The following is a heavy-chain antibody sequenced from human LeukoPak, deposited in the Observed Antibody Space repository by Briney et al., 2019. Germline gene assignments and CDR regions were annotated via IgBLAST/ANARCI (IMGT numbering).Heavy chain of an antibody. V-gene: IGHV3-33*01. J-gene: IGHJ4*02. CDR3: ATDQGIY. CDR1: GFTFSSYG. CDR2: IWYDGSDK. Sequence: GGSLRLSCAASGFTFSSYGMHWVRQAPGKGLEWVPVIWYDGSDKYYADSVKGRFTISRDNSKNTLYLQMNSLRAEDTAVYYCATDQGIYWGQGILVTVSS.